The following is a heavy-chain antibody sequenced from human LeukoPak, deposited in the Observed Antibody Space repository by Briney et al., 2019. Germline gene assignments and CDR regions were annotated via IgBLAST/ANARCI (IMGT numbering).Heavy chain of an antibody. Sequence: GASVKVSCKASGYTFTSYDINWVRQATGQGLEWMGWMNPNSGNTGYAQKFQGRVTMTRNTSISTAYMELSSLRSEDTAVYYCARGPPYGSGSESYYFDYWGQGTLVTVSS. J-gene: IGHJ4*02. CDR1: GYTFTSYD. V-gene: IGHV1-8*01. D-gene: IGHD3-10*01. CDR3: ARGPPYGSGSESYYFDY. CDR2: MNPNSGNT.